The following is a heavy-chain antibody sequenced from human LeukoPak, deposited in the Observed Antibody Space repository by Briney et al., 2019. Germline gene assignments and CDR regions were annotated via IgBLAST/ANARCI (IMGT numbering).Heavy chain of an antibody. CDR1: GYTFTSYG. CDR2: ISAYNGNT. V-gene: IGHV1-18*01. D-gene: IGHD2-21*02. J-gene: IGHJ5*02. CDR3: ARFPGCGGDCYWVWFDP. Sequence: ASVKVSCKASGYTFTSYGISWVRQAPGQGLEWMGWISAYNGNTNYAQKLQGRVTMTTDTSTSTAYMELRSLRSDDTAVYYCARFPGCGGDCYWVWFDPWGQGTLVTVSS.